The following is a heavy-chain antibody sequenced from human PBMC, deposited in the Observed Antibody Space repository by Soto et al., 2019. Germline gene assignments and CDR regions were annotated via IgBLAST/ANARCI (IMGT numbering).Heavy chain of an antibody. J-gene: IGHJ4*02. CDR2: IYHSGTT. Sequence: SETLSLTCTVSGGSISSVGYYWSWIRQYSGKGLEWIGYIYHSGTTYYNPSLKSRVTISIDTSENQFSLKLTSATAADTAVYYCASGLWSRPDVWGQGTLVTVSS. D-gene: IGHD3-16*01. CDR3: ASGLWSRPDV. CDR1: GGSISSVGYY. V-gene: IGHV4-31*03.